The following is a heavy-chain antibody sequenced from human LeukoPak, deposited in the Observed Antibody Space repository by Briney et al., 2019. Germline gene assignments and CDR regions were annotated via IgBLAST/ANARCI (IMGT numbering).Heavy chain of an antibody. Sequence: GGSLRLSCAASGFTFSSYAMHWVRQAPGKGLEWVAVISYDGSNKYYADSVRGRFTISRDNSKNTLYLQMNSLRAEDTAVYYCSGSGSYYEYYYYYGMDVWGQGTTVTVSS. D-gene: IGHD3-10*01. CDR1: GFTFSSYA. J-gene: IGHJ6*02. CDR3: SGSGSYYEYYYYYGMDV. CDR2: ISYDGSNK. V-gene: IGHV3-30*04.